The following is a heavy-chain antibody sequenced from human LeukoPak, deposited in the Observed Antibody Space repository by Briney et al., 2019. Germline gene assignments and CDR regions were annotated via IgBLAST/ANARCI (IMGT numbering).Heavy chain of an antibody. CDR1: GASMNTRY. D-gene: IGHD5-18*01. V-gene: IGHV4-59*11. CDR3: ATIKRGNIFGYFDF. J-gene: IGHJ4*02. CDR2: MLDTVTT. Sequence: SETLSLTCAVSGASMNTRYWSWIRQPPGKGLEWIGYMLDTVTTKDNPSLKSRFTLSADTSKNQFSLRLTSVTAADTAVYYCATIKRGNIFGYFDFWGQGIPVTVSS.